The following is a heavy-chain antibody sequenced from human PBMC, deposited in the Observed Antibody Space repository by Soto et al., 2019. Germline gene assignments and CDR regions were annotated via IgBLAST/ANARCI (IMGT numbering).Heavy chain of an antibody. CDR2: IDGSGGIT. Sequence: QLLQSGGGLVQPGGSLTRSCAASGFTFGPTDMSWVRQAPGEGLEWVSTIDGSGGITYYADSVKGRFTISRDNSRITVYLQMNSLGGDDTALYYCVKNSGWFNTWGQGALVTVSS. CDR1: GFTFGPTD. J-gene: IGHJ5*02. D-gene: IGHD3-10*01. V-gene: IGHV3-23*01. CDR3: VKNSGWFNT.